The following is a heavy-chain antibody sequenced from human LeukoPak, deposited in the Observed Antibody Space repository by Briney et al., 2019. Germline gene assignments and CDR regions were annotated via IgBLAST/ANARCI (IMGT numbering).Heavy chain of an antibody. Sequence: PGGSLRLSCTVSGFTVSSNSMSWVRQAPGKGLEWVSFIYSGTIHYSDSVKGRFTISRDNSKNTLYLQMNSLRVEDTAVYYCAKGLPYESRAYYDRLFDEWGQGTLVTVSS. D-gene: IGHD3-22*01. J-gene: IGHJ4*02. CDR1: GFTVSSNS. CDR3: AKGLPYESRAYYDRLFDE. V-gene: IGHV3-53*01. CDR2: IYSGTI.